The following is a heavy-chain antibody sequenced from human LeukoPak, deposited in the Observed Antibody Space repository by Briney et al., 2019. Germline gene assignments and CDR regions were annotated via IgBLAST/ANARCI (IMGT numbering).Heavy chain of an antibody. V-gene: IGHV3-21*01. Sequence: GGSLRLSCAASGFTFSSYSMSWVRQAPGKGLEWVSSITTSSTYISYADSVKGRFTISRDNAKNSLYLQMNSLRAEDTAVYYCARPTIAAAGNFEYWGQGTLVTVSS. CDR1: GFTFSSYS. CDR2: ITTSSTYI. D-gene: IGHD6-13*01. J-gene: IGHJ4*02. CDR3: ARPTIAAAGNFEY.